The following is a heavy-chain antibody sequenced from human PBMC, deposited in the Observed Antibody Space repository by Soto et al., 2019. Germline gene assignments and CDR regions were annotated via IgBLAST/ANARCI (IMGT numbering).Heavy chain of an antibody. CDR2: ISGSGGST. J-gene: IGHJ4*02. CDR1: GFTFSSYA. CDR3: AKDTDYCSSTSCPTGGY. V-gene: IGHV3-23*01. Sequence: PGESLRLSCAASGFTFSSYAMSWVRQAPGKGLEWVSAISGSGGSTYYADSVKGRFTISRDNSKNTLYLQMNSLRAEDTAVYYCAKDTDYCSSTSCPTGGYWGQGTLVTVSS. D-gene: IGHD2-2*01.